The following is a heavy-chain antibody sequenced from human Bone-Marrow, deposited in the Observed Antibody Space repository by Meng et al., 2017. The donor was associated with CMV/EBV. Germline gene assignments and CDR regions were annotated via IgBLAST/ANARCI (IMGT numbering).Heavy chain of an antibody. D-gene: IGHD3-3*01. J-gene: IGHJ6*02. CDR3: ARIGVGTASFYYYGMDV. CDR2: RKQGGSQK. CDR1: GFTFGTYW. V-gene: IGHV3-7*01. Sequence: GESLKISCTASGFTFGTYWMSWVRQAPGKGLEWVANRKQGGSQKYYADSARGRFTISRDNAKNSLYLQMNSLRVEDTAVYYCARIGVGTASFYYYGMDVWGQGTTVTVSS.